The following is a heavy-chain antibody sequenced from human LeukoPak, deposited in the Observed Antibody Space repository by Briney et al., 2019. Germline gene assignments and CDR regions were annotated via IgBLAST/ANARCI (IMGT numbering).Heavy chain of an antibody. J-gene: IGHJ6*03. D-gene: IGHD3-22*01. CDR1: GASISSYY. V-gene: IGHV4-59*01. CDR3: ARGGDYYDSSGYLLRYYYYYMDV. CDR2: LYYSGNT. Sequence: PSETLSLTCTVSGASISSYYWSWIRQSPGKGLEWIGYLYYSGNTNYNPSLKSRVTISVETSKNQFSLKLSSVTAADTAVYYCARGGDYYDSSGYLLRYYYYYMDVWGRGTTVTVSS.